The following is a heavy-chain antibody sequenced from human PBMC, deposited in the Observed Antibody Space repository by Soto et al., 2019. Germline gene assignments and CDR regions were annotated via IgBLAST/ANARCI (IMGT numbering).Heavy chain of an antibody. CDR2: INPSGGST. V-gene: IGHV1-46*03. Sequence: GASVKVSCEACGDSFTSYYMHCVRQAPGQGLEWMGIINPSGGSTSYAQKFQGRVTMTRDTSTSTVYMELSSLRSEDTAVYYCARAPAASPYYYYYYMDVWGKGTTVTVSS. CDR3: ARAPAASPYYYYYYMDV. D-gene: IGHD2-2*01. CDR1: GDSFTSYY. J-gene: IGHJ6*03.